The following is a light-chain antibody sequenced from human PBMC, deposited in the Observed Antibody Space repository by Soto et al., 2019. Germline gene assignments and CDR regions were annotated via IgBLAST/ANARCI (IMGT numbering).Light chain of an antibody. CDR2: DVY. Sequence: QSALTQPASVSGSPGQSITISCTGTSSDIGAYNYVSWFQQYAGKAPKCVIYDVYNRPSGVSNRFSGSKSGNIASLTISGLQAEDEGDYYCTSYTTANTLALGGGTKLTVL. V-gene: IGLV2-14*01. J-gene: IGLJ2*01. CDR1: SSDIGAYNY. CDR3: TSYTTANTLA.